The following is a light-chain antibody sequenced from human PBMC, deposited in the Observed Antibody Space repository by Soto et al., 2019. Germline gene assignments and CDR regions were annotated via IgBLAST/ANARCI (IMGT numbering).Light chain of an antibody. J-gene: IGLJ2*01. CDR1: SSDVGGYNY. CDR2: EVS. Sequence: QSALTQPASVSGSPGQSITISCTGTSSDVGGYNYVSWYQHHPGKAPKLMIYEVSNRPSGVSNRFSGSKSGNTASLTISGLQAEDEADYYCSSYTSSSTLYVVFGGGTQLTVL. V-gene: IGLV2-14*01. CDR3: SSYTSSSTLYVV.